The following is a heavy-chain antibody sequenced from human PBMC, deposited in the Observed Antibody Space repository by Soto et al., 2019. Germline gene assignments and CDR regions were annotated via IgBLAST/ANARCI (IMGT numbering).Heavy chain of an antibody. V-gene: IGHV3-23*01. CDR2: ISGSGGST. D-gene: IGHD6-6*01. CDR1: GFTFSSYA. Sequence: PGGSLRLSCAASGFTFSSYAMSWVRQAPGKGLEWVSAISGSGGSTCYADSVKGRFTISRDNSKNTLYLQMNSLRAEDTAVYYCAKDLRSLSSIAARPMGNFDYWGQGTLVTVSS. J-gene: IGHJ4*02. CDR3: AKDLRSLSSIAARPMGNFDY.